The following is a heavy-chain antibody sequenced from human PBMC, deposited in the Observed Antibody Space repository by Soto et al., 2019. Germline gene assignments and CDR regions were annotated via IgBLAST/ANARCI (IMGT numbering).Heavy chain of an antibody. Sequence: EVQLVESGGGLVKPGGSLRLSCAASGFTFSSYSMNWVRQAPGKGLEWVSSISSSSSYIYYADSVKVRFTISRDNAKNSLYLQMNSLRAEDTAVYYCASHPRDSSGYWYYFDYWGQGTLVTVSS. J-gene: IGHJ4*02. D-gene: IGHD3-22*01. CDR1: GFTFSSYS. CDR3: ASHPRDSSGYWYYFDY. V-gene: IGHV3-21*01. CDR2: ISSSSSYI.